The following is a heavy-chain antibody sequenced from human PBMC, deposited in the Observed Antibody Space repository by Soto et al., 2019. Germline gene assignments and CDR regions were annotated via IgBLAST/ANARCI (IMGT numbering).Heavy chain of an antibody. Sequence: PSETLSLTCTVSGASLNNYYWSWARQPAGKGLEWVGRIYTSGSTNYNPSLESRVTMSVDTSKNQFSLKLSSVTAADTAVYYCARESEDLTSNFDYWGQGTLVTVSS. J-gene: IGHJ4*02. CDR3: ARESEDLTSNFDY. CDR2: IYTSGST. CDR1: GASLNNYY. V-gene: IGHV4-4*07.